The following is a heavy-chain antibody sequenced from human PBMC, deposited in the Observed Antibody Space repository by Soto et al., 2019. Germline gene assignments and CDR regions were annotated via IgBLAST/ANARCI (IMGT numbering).Heavy chain of an antibody. Sequence: QVQLVQSGAEVKKPGSSVKVSCKASGGTFSSYAISWVRQAPGQGLEWMGGIIPIFGTANYAQKFQGRVTITADESTSTAYMELSSLRSEDTAVYYCARRVTVTSPTYYYYGMDVWGQGTTVTVSS. D-gene: IGHD4-4*01. CDR1: GGTFSSYA. CDR2: IIPIFGTA. CDR3: ARRVTVTSPTYYYYGMDV. J-gene: IGHJ6*02. V-gene: IGHV1-69*01.